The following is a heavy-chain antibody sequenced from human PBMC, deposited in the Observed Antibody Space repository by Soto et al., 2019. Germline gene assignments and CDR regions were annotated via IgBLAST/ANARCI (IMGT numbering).Heavy chain of an antibody. J-gene: IGHJ4*02. D-gene: IGHD4-17*01. Sequence: QITLEESGPTLVKPTQTLTLTCTFSGFSLSTSGAGVGWIRQPAGKALEWLALISWKDDKRYNPGLKSRLSSTKDTSKSQVGLSLTNVDPVDTATYFCAHRYGGNFYRWYFDFWGQGTLVTVSS. CDR1: GFSLSTSGAG. CDR3: AHRYGGNFYRWYFDF. CDR2: ISWKDDK. V-gene: IGHV2-5*01.